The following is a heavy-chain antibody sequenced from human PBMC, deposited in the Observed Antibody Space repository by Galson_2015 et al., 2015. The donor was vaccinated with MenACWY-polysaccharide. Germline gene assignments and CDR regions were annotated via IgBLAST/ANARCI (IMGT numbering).Heavy chain of an antibody. Sequence: SLRLSCAAFGFSFNTYWMHWVRHAPGKGLVWVSRITADGSATCYAASVRGRFTISRDNAKNTLYLEMNSLRVEDTAVYYCTKAGAKYCSGSSCFFNWFDPWGQGTLVTVSS. CDR3: TKAGAKYCSGSSCFFNWFDP. D-gene: IGHD2-15*01. CDR2: ITADGSAT. J-gene: IGHJ5*02. CDR1: GFSFNTYW. V-gene: IGHV3-74*01.